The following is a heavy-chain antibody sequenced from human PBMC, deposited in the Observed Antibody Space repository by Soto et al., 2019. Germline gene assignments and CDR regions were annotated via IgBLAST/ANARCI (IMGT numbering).Heavy chain of an antibody. CDR2: ISSSSSYI. D-gene: IGHD6-6*01. CDR3: ARDSLIAARPGYYYYGMDV. CDR1: GFTFSSYS. V-gene: IGHV3-21*01. Sequence: EVQLVESGGGLVKPGGSLRLSCAASGFTFSSYSMNWVRPAPGKGLEWVSSISSSSSYIYYADSVKGRFTISRDNAKNSLYLQMNSLRAEDTAVYYCARDSLIAARPGYYYYGMDVWGQGTTVTVSS. J-gene: IGHJ6*02.